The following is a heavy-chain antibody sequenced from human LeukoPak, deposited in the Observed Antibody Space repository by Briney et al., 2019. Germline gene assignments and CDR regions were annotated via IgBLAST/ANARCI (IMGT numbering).Heavy chain of an antibody. D-gene: IGHD3-3*01. CDR1: GFTFKNYA. CDR2: INESGGST. V-gene: IGHV3-23*01. J-gene: IGHJ3*02. CDR3: AKDGSGYDFWTGYYAFDI. Sequence: PGGSLRLSCAASGFTFKNYAMTWVRQAPGKGLEWVSNINESGGSTYYADSVKGRFTVSRDNSKNTLCLQMNSLRAADTAVYYCAKDGSGYDFWTGYYAFDIWGQGTMVTVSS.